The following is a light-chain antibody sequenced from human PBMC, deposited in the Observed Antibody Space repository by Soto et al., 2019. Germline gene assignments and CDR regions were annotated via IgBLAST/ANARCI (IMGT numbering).Light chain of an antibody. CDR3: AAWDDSLSEYV. Sequence: QSALTQSPSVSGTPGQRVTISCSGSSSNIGSNIVNWYQELPGRAPRLLIYTNDQRPSGVSDRISGSKSGTTASLAISGLQSEDETDYYCAAWDDSLSEYVFGTGTKVTVL. CDR2: TND. V-gene: IGLV1-44*01. J-gene: IGLJ1*01. CDR1: SSNIGSNI.